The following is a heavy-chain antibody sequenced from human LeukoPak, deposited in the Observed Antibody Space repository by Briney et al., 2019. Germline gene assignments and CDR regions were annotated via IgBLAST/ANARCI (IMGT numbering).Heavy chain of an antibody. J-gene: IGHJ3*01. Sequence: GGSLRLSCAASGFTFSTNWMHWVRQAPGKGLVGVSGINTDGSTTTYADSVKGRFTISRDNAKNTLYLQMNSLRAEDTAVYYCAVSVASTNTFDFWGQGTMVTVSS. V-gene: IGHV3-74*01. CDR1: GFTFSTNW. CDR2: INTDGSTT. D-gene: IGHD6-19*01. CDR3: AVSVASTNTFDF.